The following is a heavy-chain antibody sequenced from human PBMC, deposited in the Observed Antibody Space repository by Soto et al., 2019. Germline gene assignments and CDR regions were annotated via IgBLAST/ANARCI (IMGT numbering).Heavy chain of an antibody. J-gene: IGHJ5*02. CDR3: ATSKDFWSDYPYGGYEP. D-gene: IGHD3-3*01. V-gene: IGHV1-18*04. CDR2: ISAYNGNT. Sequence: ASVKVSCKASGYTFTSYGISWVRQAPGQGLEWMGWISAYNGNTNYAQKLQGRVTMTTDTSTSTAYMELRSLRSDDTAVYYCATSKDFWSDYPYGGYEPWGQRTRVTVS. CDR1: GYTFTSYG.